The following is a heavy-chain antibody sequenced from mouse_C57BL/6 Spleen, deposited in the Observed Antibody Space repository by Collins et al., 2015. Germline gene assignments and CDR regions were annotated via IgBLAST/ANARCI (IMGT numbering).Heavy chain of an antibody. J-gene: IGHJ4*01. Sequence: DVQLQESGPGLVKPSQSLSLTCSVTGYSITSGYYWNWIRQFPGNKLEWMGYISYDGTNNYNPSLKNRVSITRDTSKNQFFLKLSSVTTEDTTTYYCARGMITTAMDYWGQGTSVTVSS. CDR3: ARGMITTAMDY. D-gene: IGHD2-4*01. V-gene: IGHV3-6*02. CDR2: ISYDGTN. CDR1: GYSITSGYY.